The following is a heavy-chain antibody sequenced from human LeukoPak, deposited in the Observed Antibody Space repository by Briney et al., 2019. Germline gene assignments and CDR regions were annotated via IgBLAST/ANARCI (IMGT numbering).Heavy chain of an antibody. CDR2: IYHSGST. V-gene: IGHV4-39*07. J-gene: IGHJ5*02. CDR1: GGSISSSSYY. Sequence: SETLSLTCTVSGGSISSSSYYWGWIRQPPGKGLEWIGSIYHSGSTYYNPSLKSRVTISVDTSKNQFSLKLSSVTAADTAVYYCARVYDSSGYYYVLWFDPWGQGTLVTVSS. CDR3: ARVYDSSGYYYVLWFDP. D-gene: IGHD3-22*01.